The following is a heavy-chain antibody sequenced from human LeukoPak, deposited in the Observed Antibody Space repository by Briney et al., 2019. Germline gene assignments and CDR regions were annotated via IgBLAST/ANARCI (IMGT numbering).Heavy chain of an antibody. CDR1: GFAFSSYA. CDR2: ISGSGGST. J-gene: IGHJ4*02. D-gene: IGHD5-18*01. CDR3: AKIQLWLPGPFDY. V-gene: IGHV3-23*01. Sequence: GGSVRLSCAASGFAFSSYAMSWVRQAPGKGLEWVSAISGSGGSTYYADSVKGRFTISRDNSKNTLYLQMNSLRAEDTAVYYCAKIQLWLPGPFDYWGQGTLVTVSS.